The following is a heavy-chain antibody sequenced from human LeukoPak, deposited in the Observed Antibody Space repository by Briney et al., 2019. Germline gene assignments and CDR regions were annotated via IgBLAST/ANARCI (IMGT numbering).Heavy chain of an antibody. CDR2: ISVSGGGT. V-gene: IGHV3-23*01. J-gene: IGHJ4*02. Sequence: PGGSLRLSCAASGLTFSSYAMSWVREAPGKGLEWVSAISVSGGGTLYADSVKGRFTISRDKSKNTLYLQMNSLRAEDTAVYYCARGIGSTVFFDHWGQGTLVTVSS. CDR1: GLTFSSYA. CDR3: ARGIGSTVFFDH. D-gene: IGHD4-11*01.